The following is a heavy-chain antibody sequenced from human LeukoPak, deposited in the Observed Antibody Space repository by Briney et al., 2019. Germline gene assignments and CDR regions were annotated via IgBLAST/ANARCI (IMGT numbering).Heavy chain of an antibody. Sequence: ASVKVSCKAPGGTFSDYALNWVRQASGHGLEWMGVFIPILGTANSTQNFQGRVTITADISTNTAYMELSSLRSEDTAVYFCVGIPVFGVVLHQEPVWGKGTTVTVSS. V-gene: IGHV1-69*10. CDR2: FIPILGTA. CDR3: VGIPVFGVVLHQEPV. D-gene: IGHD3-3*01. J-gene: IGHJ6*04. CDR1: GGTFSDYA.